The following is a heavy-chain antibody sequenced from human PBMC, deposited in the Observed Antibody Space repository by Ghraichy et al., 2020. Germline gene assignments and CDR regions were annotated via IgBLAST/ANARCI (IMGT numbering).Heavy chain of an antibody. J-gene: IGHJ4*02. V-gene: IGHV4-39*01. CDR3: ARHRYDFWSGYYLFDY. CDR2: IYYSGST. D-gene: IGHD3-3*01. CDR1: GGSISSSSYY. Sequence: SETLSLTCTVSGGSISSSSYYWGWIRQPPGKGLEWIGSIYYSGSTYYNPSLKSRVTISVDTSKNQFSLKLSSVTAADTAVYYCARHRYDFWSGYYLFDYWGQGTLVTVSS.